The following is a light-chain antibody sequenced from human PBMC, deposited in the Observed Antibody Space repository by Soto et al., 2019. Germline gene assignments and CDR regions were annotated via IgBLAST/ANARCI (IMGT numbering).Light chain of an antibody. J-gene: IGKJ1*01. CDR3: QQSYTARWT. CDR1: QSISTF. V-gene: IGKV1-39*01. Sequence: DIQMTQSPSSLSASVGDRVTITCRASQSISTFFNWYQQKPGKAPKLLIYGASSLQTGVPSRFSGSGSGTDFTLTISSLQPEDFSTYYCQQSYTARWTFGQGTKVEIK. CDR2: GAS.